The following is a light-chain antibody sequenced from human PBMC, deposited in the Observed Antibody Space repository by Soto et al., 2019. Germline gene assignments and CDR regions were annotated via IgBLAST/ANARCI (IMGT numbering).Light chain of an antibody. CDR1: QSVSSRY. V-gene: IGKV3-20*01. Sequence: EIVMTQSPATLSVSPGERATLSCMASQSVSSRYLGWYQQRPGQAPRLLIYGASSRATGIPDRFSGSGSGTDFTLTISRLEPEDFAVYYCHQYDNSPLTFGGGTKVDIK. CDR3: HQYDNSPLT. CDR2: GAS. J-gene: IGKJ4*01.